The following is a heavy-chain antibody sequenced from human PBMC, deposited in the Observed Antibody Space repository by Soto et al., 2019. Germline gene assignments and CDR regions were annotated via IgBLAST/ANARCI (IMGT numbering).Heavy chain of an antibody. CDR3: ARGDYGDFYYYGMDV. J-gene: IGHJ6*02. V-gene: IGHV4-59*01. CDR1: GGSISSYY. CDR2: IYYSGST. D-gene: IGHD4-17*01. Sequence: SETLSLSCTVSGGSISSYYWSWIRQPPGKGLEWIVYIYYSGSTNYNPSLKSRVTISVDTSKNQFSLKLSSVTAADTAVYYCARGDYGDFYYYGMDVWGQGTTVTVS.